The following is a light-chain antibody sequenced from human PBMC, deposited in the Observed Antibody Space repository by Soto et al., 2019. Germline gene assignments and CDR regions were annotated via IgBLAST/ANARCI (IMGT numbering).Light chain of an antibody. CDR1: QSVSSY. J-gene: IGKJ1*01. CDR2: DAS. Sequence: EIVLTQSPATLSLSPGDRATLSCRASQSVSSYLAWYQQKPGQAPRLLIYDASNRATGIPARFSGSGSGTDFTLTISSLQSEDFAVYYCQQYNNWPRAFGQGTKVDI. V-gene: IGKV3-11*01. CDR3: QQYNNWPRA.